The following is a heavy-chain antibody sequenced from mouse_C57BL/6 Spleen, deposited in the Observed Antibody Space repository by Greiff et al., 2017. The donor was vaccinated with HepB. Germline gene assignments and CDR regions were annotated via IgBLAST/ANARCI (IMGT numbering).Heavy chain of an antibody. CDR3: ARRPLGYYYAMDY. D-gene: IGHD3-3*01. Sequence: QVHVKQPGAELVRPGTSVKLSCKASGYTFTSYWMHWVKQRPGQGLEWIGVIDPSDSYTNYNQKFKGKATLTVDTSSSTAYMQLSSLTSEDSAVYYCARRPLGYYYAMDYWGQGTSVTVSS. CDR2: IDPSDSYT. J-gene: IGHJ4*01. CDR1: GYTFTSYW. V-gene: IGHV1-59*01.